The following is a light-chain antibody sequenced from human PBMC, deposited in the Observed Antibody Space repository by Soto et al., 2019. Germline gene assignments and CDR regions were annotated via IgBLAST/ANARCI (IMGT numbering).Light chain of an antibody. CDR2: DAS. Sequence: EIVLTQSPATLSLSPGERATLSCRASQSVRSSLAWYQQKPVQAPRILIYDASNRATGIPARFSGSGSGTDFTLTISSLEPEDFAVYYCQQRSDWPPYTFGQGTKLEIK. J-gene: IGKJ2*01. CDR3: QQRSDWPPYT. CDR1: QSVRSS. V-gene: IGKV3-11*01.